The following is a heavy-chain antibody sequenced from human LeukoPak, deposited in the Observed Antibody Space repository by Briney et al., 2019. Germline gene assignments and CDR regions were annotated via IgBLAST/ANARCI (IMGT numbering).Heavy chain of an antibody. J-gene: IGHJ3*01. V-gene: IGHV3-74*01. CDR2: INNDGSST. CDR3: ARDEVGGGYAV. CDR1: GFTFSSYW. Sequence: TGGSLRLSCGASGFTFSSYWMHWVRQAPGKGLVWVSRINNDGSSTSYADSVQGRFTISRDNAKNTLYLQMNSLRAEDTAVYYCARDEVGGGYAVWGQGTRVIVSS. D-gene: IGHD3-22*01.